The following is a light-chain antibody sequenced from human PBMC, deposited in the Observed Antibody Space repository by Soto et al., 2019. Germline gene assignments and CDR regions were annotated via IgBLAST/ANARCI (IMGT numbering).Light chain of an antibody. CDR1: SSDVGGYNY. J-gene: IGLJ2*01. Sequence: QSALTQPASVSGSPGQSITISCTGTSSDVGGYNYVSWYQQHPGKAPKLMIYDVSNRPSGVSNRFSGSKSGNTASLTISGVQDDDEADYYCSSSTGSSTYVVFGGGTQLTVL. V-gene: IGLV2-14*01. CDR2: DVS. CDR3: SSSTGSSTYVV.